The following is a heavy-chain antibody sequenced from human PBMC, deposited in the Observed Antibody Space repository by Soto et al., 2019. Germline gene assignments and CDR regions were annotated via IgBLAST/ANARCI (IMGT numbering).Heavy chain of an antibody. CDR2: IYHSGST. CDR3: ARIPSP. D-gene: IGHD2-21*01. V-gene: IGHV4-30-2*01. Sequence: QLQLQVSGSGLVKLSQTLSLTCAVSGGSISSGGYSWSWIRQPPGKGLEWIGYIYHSGSTNYNPSLKSRVTISVNRSKNQFSLKLSSVTASDTAVYYCARIPSPWGQGTLVTVSS. J-gene: IGHJ5*02. CDR1: GGSISSGGYS.